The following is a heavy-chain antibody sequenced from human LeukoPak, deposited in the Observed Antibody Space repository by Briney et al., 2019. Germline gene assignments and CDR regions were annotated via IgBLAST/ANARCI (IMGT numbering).Heavy chain of an antibody. CDR2: IYTSGST. V-gene: IGHV4-4*08. J-gene: IGHJ4*02. CDR1: GGSISSYY. CDR3: ARARLSIVRGITNFDY. D-gene: IGHD3-10*01. Sequence: PSETLSLTCTVSGGSISSYYWSWIRQPPGKGLEWIGRIYTSGSTNYNPSLKSRVTISVDTSKNQFSLILSSVTAADTAVYFCARARLSIVRGITNFDYWGQGTVVTVSS.